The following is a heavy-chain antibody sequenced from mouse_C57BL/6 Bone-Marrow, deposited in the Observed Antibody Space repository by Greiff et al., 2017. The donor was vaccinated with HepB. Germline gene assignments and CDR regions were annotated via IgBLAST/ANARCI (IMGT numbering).Heavy chain of an antibody. CDR2: ISYDGSN. D-gene: IGHD3-2*02. V-gene: IGHV3-6*01. J-gene: IGHJ4*01. Sequence: EVQLQQSGPGLVKPSQSLSLTCSVTGYSITSGYYWNWIRQFPGNKLEWMGYISYDGSNNYNPSLKNRISITRDTSKNQFFLKLNSVTTEDTATYYCARGGSSGYGYAMDYWGQGTSVTVSS. CDR1: GYSITSGYY. CDR3: ARGGSSGYGYAMDY.